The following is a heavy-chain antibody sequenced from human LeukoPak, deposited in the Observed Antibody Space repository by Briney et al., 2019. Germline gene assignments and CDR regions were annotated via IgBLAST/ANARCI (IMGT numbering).Heavy chain of an antibody. CDR2: INYSGST. CDR3: TGDTKWLVFDY. V-gene: IGHV4-59*12. D-gene: IGHD6-19*01. J-gene: IGHJ4*02. CDR1: GGSISSYY. Sequence: PSETLSLTCTVSGGSISSYYWNWIRQPPGKGLEWIGYINYSGSTNYNPSLKSRATISVDTSKNQFSLKLSSVTAADTAVYYCTGDTKWLVFDYWGQGALVTVSS.